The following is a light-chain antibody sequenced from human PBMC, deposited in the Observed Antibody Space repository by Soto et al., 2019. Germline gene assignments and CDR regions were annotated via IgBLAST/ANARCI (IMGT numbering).Light chain of an antibody. V-gene: IGKV1-9*01. CDR1: QGISSY. CDR3: QQFSSYPLT. J-gene: IGKJ4*01. CDR2: EAS. Sequence: DIQLTQSPSFLSASVGDRVTITCRASQGISSYLVWYQQKPGKAPKLLIYEASSLQSGVPSRFSGSGSGTEFTLTISTLQPEDSETYYCQQFSSYPLTFGGRAKVDIK.